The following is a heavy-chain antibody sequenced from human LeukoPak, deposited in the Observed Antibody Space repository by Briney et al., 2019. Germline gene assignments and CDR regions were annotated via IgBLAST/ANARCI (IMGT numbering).Heavy chain of an antibody. V-gene: IGHV3-30-3*01. D-gene: IGHD1-14*01. J-gene: IGHJ6*03. CDR3: ARSETYYYYYMDV. CDR1: GFTFSSYA. Sequence: GGSLRLSCAASGFTFSSYAMHWVRQAPGKGLEWVAVISYDGSNKYYADSVKGRFTISRDNSKNTLYLQMNSLRAEDTAVYYCARSETYYYYYMDVWGKGTTVTVSS. CDR2: ISYDGSNK.